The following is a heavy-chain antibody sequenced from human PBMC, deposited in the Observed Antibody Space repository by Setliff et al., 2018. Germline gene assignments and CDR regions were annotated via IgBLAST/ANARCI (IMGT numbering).Heavy chain of an antibody. CDR2: IRYDGSDK. CDR1: GFRFSDYG. CDR3: AKPPNPGAVAVGMDY. V-gene: IGHV3-30*02. D-gene: IGHD1-1*01. Sequence: GGSLRLSCAGSGFRFSDYGMHWVRQTPGKGLEWVAFIRYDGSDKDYVDSVKGRFTISRDNSQNTMYLQMNQLRPEDTAVYYCAKPPNPGAVAVGMDYWGQGTLVTVSS. J-gene: IGHJ4*02.